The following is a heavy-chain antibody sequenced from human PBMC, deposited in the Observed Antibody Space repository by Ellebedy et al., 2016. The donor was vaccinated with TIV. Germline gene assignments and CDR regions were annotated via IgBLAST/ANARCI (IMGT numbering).Heavy chain of an antibody. CDR2: ITHIGST. CDR3: TRGLPAAWELAGA. V-gene: IGHV4-34*01. J-gene: IGHJ4*02. CDR1: GGTFSNSF. Sequence: SETLSLXXAVYGGTFSNSFWSWIRQPPGKGLEWIGEITHIGSTNYNPSLKSRVTISLDTSKTQFSLKLSSVTAADTAIYYCTRGLPAAWELAGAWGQGILVRVSA. D-gene: IGHD1-26*01.